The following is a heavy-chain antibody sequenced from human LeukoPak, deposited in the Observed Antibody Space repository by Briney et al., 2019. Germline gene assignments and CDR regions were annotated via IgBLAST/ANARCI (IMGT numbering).Heavy chain of an antibody. D-gene: IGHD6-13*01. CDR1: GFTFSSYG. CDR2: IWYDGSNK. CDR3: ARGDSSSTPNYFDY. J-gene: IGHJ4*02. V-gene: IGHV3-33*01. Sequence: GRSLRLSCAASGFTFSSYGMHWVRQAPGKGLEWVAVIWYDGSNKYYADSVKGRFTISRDNSKNTLYLQMNSLRAEDTAVYYCARGDSSSTPNYFDYWGQGTLVTVSS.